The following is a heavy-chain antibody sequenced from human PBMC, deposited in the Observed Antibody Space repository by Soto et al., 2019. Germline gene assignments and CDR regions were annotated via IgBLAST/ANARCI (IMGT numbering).Heavy chain of an antibody. D-gene: IGHD2-15*01. V-gene: IGHV4-31*03. CDR1: GDFISSGDYY. J-gene: IGHJ6*02. Sequence: QVQLQESGPGLVKPSQTLSLTCTVSGDFISSGDYYWGWIRQHPDKGLEWIGYIYYSGYTYYNPSLESRVSISIDTSENQFSLKLTSVTAADTAVYYCARDGGENAMDVWGQGTTVTVSS. CDR3: ARDGGENAMDV. CDR2: IYYSGYT.